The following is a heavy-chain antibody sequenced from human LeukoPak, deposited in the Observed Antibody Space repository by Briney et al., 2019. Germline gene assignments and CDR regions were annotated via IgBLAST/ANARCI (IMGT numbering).Heavy chain of an antibody. V-gene: IGHV3-53*01. CDR1: GFTVSSNY. CDR2: IYSGGST. Sequence: PGGSLRLSCAASGFTVSSNYMSWVRQAPGKGLEWVSVIYSGGSTYYADSVKGRFTISRDNSKNTLYLQMNSLRAEDTAVYYCAKSPETYYYDSSGSRSSFDIWGQGTMVTVSS. CDR3: AKSPETYYYDSSGSRSSFDI. D-gene: IGHD3-22*01. J-gene: IGHJ3*02.